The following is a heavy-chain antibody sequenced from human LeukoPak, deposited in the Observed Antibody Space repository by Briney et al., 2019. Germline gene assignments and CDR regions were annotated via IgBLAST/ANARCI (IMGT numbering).Heavy chain of an antibody. CDR2: INHSGST. CDR3: ARDRAGRLRYFDWSVRTFDY. J-gene: IGHJ4*02. D-gene: IGHD3-9*01. Sequence: SETLSLTCAVYSGSFSGYYWSWIRQPPGKGLEWIGEINHSGSTNYNPSLKSRVTISGDTSKNQFSLKLSSVTAADTAVYYCARDRAGRLRYFDWSVRTFDYWGQGTLVTVSS. CDR1: SGSFSGYY. V-gene: IGHV4-34*01.